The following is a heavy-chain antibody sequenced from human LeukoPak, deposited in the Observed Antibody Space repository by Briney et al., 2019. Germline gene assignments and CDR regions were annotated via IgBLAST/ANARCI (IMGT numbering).Heavy chain of an antibody. D-gene: IGHD1-26*01. CDR3: ARVGATDWFDP. V-gene: IGHV4-59*10. J-gene: IGHJ5*02. CDR1: GGSFSGYY. Sequence: PSETLSLTCAVYGGSFSGYYWSWIRQPAGKGLEWIGRIYTSGSTNYNPSLKSRVTMSVDTSKNQFSLKLSSVTAADTAVYYCARVGATDWFDPWGQGTLVTVSS. CDR2: IYTSGST.